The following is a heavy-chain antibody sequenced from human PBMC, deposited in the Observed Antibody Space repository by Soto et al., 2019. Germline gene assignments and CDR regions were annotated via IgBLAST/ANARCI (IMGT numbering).Heavy chain of an antibody. CDR1: GGSISNSNW. Sequence: QVQLQESGPGLVKPSGTLSLTCAVSGGSISNSNWWSWVRQSPGKGLEWIGEIYHSGITNYNPSLKSRVTISVDKSKNQFSLKLSSVTDSDTAVYYCARGATYSSSSIYYYGMDVWGQETTVTVSS. CDR2: IYHSGIT. CDR3: ARGATYSSSSIYYYGMDV. V-gene: IGHV4-4*02. D-gene: IGHD6-6*01. J-gene: IGHJ6*02.